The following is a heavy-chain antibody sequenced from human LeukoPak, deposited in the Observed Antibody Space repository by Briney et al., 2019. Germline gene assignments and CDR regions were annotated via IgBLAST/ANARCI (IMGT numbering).Heavy chain of an antibody. CDR1: GGSISSSSYY. Sequence: SETLSLTCTVSGGSISSSSYYWGWIRQPPGKGLEWIGSIYYSGSTYYNPSLKSRVTISVDTSKNQFSLKLSSVTAADTAVYYCARGLRGSTLYYFDYWGQGTLVTVSS. V-gene: IGHV4-39*01. CDR2: IYYSGST. J-gene: IGHJ4*02. CDR3: ARGLRGSTLYYFDY. D-gene: IGHD3-16*01.